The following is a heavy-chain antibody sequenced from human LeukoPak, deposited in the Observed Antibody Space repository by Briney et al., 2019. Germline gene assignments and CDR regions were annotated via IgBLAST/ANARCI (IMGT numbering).Heavy chain of an antibody. CDR3: ATNKDWAEAD. CDR1: DGSIRTYY. CDR2: IYYRGDI. J-gene: IGHJ4*02. D-gene: IGHD3/OR15-3a*01. Sequence: SETLSLTCNVSDGSIRTYYWSWIRQSPGQGLEWIGNIYYRGDINYNPSLKSRVIISIDTSKNQFSLKVTSLTAADTAVYYCATNKDWAEADWGQGTLVTVSS. V-gene: IGHV4-59*03.